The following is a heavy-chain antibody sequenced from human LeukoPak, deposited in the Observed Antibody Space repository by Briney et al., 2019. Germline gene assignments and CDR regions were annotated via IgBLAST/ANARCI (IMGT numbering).Heavy chain of an antibody. D-gene: IGHD6-19*01. Sequence: PGGSLRLSCAASGFTFDDYAMHWVRQAPGKGLEWVSGISWNSGSIGYADSVKGRFTISRDNSKNTLYLQMNSLRAEDTAVYYCAKDFGSGAYYYYYMDVWGKGTTVTISS. CDR2: ISWNSGSI. CDR3: AKDFGSGAYYYYYMDV. J-gene: IGHJ6*03. CDR1: GFTFDDYA. V-gene: IGHV3-9*01.